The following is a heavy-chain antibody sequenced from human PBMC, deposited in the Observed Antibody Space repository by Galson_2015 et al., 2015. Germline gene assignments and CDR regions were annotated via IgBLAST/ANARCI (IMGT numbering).Heavy chain of an antibody. V-gene: IGHV3-23*01. CDR1: GFTFSSYA. Sequence: SLRLSCAASGFTFSSYAMSWVRQAPGKGLEWVSAISGSGGSTYYADSVKGRFTISRDNSENTLYLQMNSLRAEDTAVYYCAKGHKQWLVTDAFDIWGQGTMVTVSS. J-gene: IGHJ3*02. CDR3: AKGHKQWLVTDAFDI. D-gene: IGHD6-19*01. CDR2: ISGSGGST.